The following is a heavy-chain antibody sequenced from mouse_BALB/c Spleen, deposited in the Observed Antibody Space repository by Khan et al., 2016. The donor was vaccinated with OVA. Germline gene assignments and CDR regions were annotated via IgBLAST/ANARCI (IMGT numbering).Heavy chain of an antibody. CDR3: ARIKKRVATYLDD. V-gene: IGHV1S81*02. J-gene: IGHJ2*01. CDR1: GYTFTSYW. CDR2: TNPTNGRT. D-gene: IGHD1-1*01. Sequence: QVQLQQPGAELVKAGASVKMSCKASGYTFTSYWMHWVKQRLGQGLEWFAETNPTNGRTYYNEKFKSKATLTVDKSSSTAYMLLSGPTFEDSAVYYCARIKKRVATYLDDWGQGTTLTVSS.